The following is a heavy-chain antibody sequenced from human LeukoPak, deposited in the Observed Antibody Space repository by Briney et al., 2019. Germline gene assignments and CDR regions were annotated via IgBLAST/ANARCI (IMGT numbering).Heavy chain of an antibody. J-gene: IGHJ4*02. CDR1: GGSISSYY. CDR2: IYYSGST. D-gene: IGHD6-19*01. Sequence: SETLSLTCTVSGGSISSYYWSWIRQPPGKGLEWIGYIYYSGSTNYNPSLKSRVTISVDTSRNQYSLKLSSVTAADTAVYYCARDGVAGGFDYWGQGTLVTVSS. CDR3: ARDGVAGGFDY. V-gene: IGHV4-59*01.